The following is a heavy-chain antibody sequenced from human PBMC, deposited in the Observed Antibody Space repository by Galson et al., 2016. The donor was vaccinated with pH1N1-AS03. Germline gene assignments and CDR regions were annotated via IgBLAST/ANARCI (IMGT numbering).Heavy chain of an antibody. CDR1: GFTFGDYG. J-gene: IGHJ6*03. V-gene: IGHV3-49*04. D-gene: IGHD1-14*01. CDR3: SRFSGYYYYIDV. Sequence: SLRLTCAASGFTFGDYGMSWVREAPGKGLEWVGFIRSKVNSGTAEYAASLKDRLTISRDDSQSIAYLELNSLRTEDTAVYFCSRFSGYYYYIDVWGKGITVTVSS. CDR2: IRSKVNSGTA.